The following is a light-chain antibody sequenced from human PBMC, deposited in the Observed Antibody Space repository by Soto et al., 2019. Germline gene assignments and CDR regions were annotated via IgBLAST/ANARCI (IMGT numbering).Light chain of an antibody. CDR2: GVS. V-gene: IGLV2-14*03. CDR3: MSYIASTSTHWV. J-gene: IGLJ3*02. Sequence: QSVLTQPASVSGSPGQSITISCTGTSIDVGHPYNYVSWYQQYPGKPPKLLILGVSNRPSGISGRFSGSKSGNTASLTISGLQPEDEADYYCMSYIASTSTHWVLGGGTKVTVL. CDR1: SIDVGHPYNY.